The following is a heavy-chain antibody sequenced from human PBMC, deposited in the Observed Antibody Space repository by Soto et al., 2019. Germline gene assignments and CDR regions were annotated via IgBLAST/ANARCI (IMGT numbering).Heavy chain of an antibody. D-gene: IGHD3-10*01. Sequence: SETLSLTCTVSGGSISSSSYYWGWIRQPPGKGLEWIWSIYYSGSTYYNPSLKSRVTISVDTSKNQFSLNLSSVTAADTAVYYCARRGSGSYSFRYNWTDPWGQGTLVT. CDR1: GGSISSSSYY. V-gene: IGHV4-39*01. CDR2: IYYSGST. J-gene: IGHJ5*02. CDR3: ARRGSGSYSFRYNWTDP.